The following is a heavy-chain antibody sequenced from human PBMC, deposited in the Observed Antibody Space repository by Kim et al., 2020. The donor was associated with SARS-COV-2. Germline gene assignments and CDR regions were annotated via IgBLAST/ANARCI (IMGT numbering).Heavy chain of an antibody. V-gene: IGHV3-49*02. CDR3: TGGAAAGTGWFDP. J-gene: IGHJ5*02. Sequence: YAASVKGRITISRDDSKSIAYLQMNSLKTEDSAVYYCTGGAAAGTGWFDPWGQGTLVTVSS. D-gene: IGHD6-13*01.